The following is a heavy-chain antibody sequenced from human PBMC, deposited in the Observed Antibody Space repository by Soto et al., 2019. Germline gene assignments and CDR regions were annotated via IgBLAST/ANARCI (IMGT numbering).Heavy chain of an antibody. CDR2: IFHSGGT. D-gene: IGHD3-10*01. V-gene: IGHV4-4*02. CDR1: CGSIYDENW. CDR3: ARGADPSGNYFWTLDN. Sequence: VQLQESGPGLVKPSETLSLTCAVSCGSIYDENWWSWVRQPPGKGLEWIGEIFHSGGTSYNPSLKSRLTLSVDKSKNQFSLMLTSVTAADTAVYYCARGADPSGNYFWTLDNWGRGTLVTVSS. J-gene: IGHJ4*02.